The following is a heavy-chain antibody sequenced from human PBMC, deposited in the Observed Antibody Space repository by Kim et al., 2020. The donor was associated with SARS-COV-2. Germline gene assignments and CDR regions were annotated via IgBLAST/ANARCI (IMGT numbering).Heavy chain of an antibody. D-gene: IGHD2-2*01. CDR1: GFIFSDFG. CDR3: AKEISRQYLVMHLDY. CDR2: ISYAGLYL. J-gene: IGHJ4*01. V-gene: IGHV3-30*18. Sequence: GGSLRLSCAASGFIFSDFGMHWVRQAPGRGLEWVAGISYAGLYLYYADSVKGRFSISRDNPRSTLLLQMSNLGPDDTAVYYCAKEISRQYLVMHLDYWG.